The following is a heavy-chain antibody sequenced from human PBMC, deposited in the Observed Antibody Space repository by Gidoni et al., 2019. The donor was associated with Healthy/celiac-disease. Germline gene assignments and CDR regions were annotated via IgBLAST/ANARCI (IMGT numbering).Heavy chain of an antibody. CDR1: GGSISSSNW. Sequence: LQKPSGNLSLTCAVSGGSISSSNWWSWVRQPPGKGLEWIGEIYHSGSTNYNPSLKSRVTISVDKSKNQFSLKLSSVTAADTAVYYCARDRYSSSWDVGGYYYYGMDVWGQGTTVTVSS. CDR3: ARDRYSSSWDVGGYYYYGMDV. D-gene: IGHD6-13*01. V-gene: IGHV4-4*02. J-gene: IGHJ6*02. CDR2: IYHSGST.